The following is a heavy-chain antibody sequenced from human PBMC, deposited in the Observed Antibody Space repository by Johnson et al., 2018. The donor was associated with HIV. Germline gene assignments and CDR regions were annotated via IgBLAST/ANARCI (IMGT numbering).Heavy chain of an antibody. J-gene: IGHJ3*01. CDR1: GFTFDDYA. CDR3: VKDRLLGGYPSYAFDV. CDR2: ISWNSGSI. Sequence: VQLVESGGGLVQPGRSLRLSCVASGFTFDDYAMHWVRQAPGKGLEWVSGISWNSGSIGYADSVKGRFTISRDHAKNSLYVQMNSLRAEETALDYCVKDRLLGGYPSYAFDVWGQGTMVTVSS. D-gene: IGHD1-26*01. V-gene: IGHV3-9*01.